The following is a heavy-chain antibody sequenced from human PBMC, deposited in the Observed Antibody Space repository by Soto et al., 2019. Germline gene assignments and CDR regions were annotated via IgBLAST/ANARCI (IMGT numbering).Heavy chain of an antibody. J-gene: IGHJ4*02. CDR1: GFPFRSFS. Sequence: LGLSRASPGFPFRSFSMNCLPHAPGEGLRGLLYISTHSSSISYADSVKGRFTISRDNAKNSLSLKMNSLRAEDTAVYYCARKGVAFDYWGQGALVTVSS. CDR3: ARKGVAFDY. D-gene: IGHD3-3*01. V-gene: IGHV3-48*01. CDR2: ISTHSSSI.